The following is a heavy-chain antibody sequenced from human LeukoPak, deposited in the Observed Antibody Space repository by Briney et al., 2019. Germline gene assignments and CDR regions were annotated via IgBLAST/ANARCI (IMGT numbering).Heavy chain of an antibody. J-gene: IGHJ3*02. V-gene: IGHV3-30-3*01. D-gene: IGHD6-13*01. Sequence: HPGGSLRLSCAASGFTFSSYAMHWVRQAPGKGLEWVAVISYDGSNKYYADSVKGRFTISRDNAKNSLYLQMSSLRAEDTALYYCVKDIGKRHNSNWHRDAYDIWGQGTMVTVSS. CDR1: GFTFSSYA. CDR2: ISYDGSNK. CDR3: VKDIGKRHNSNWHRDAYDI.